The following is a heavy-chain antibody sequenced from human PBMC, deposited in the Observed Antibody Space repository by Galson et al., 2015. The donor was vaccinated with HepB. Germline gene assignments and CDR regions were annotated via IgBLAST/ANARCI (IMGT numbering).Heavy chain of an antibody. D-gene: IGHD3-10*01. CDR2: INTNTGNP. CDR1: GYTFTSYA. CDR3: ARDPHYYGSGSYYTRGEFDP. Sequence: SVKVSCKASGYTFTSYAMNWVRQAPGQGLEWMGWINTNTGNPTYAQGFTGRFVFSLDTSVSTAYLQISSLKAEDTAVYYCARDPHYYGSGSYYTRGEFDPWGQGTLVTVSS. V-gene: IGHV7-4-1*02. J-gene: IGHJ5*02.